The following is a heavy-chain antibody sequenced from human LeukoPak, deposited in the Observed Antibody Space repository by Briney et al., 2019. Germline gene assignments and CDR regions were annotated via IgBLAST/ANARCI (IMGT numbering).Heavy chain of an antibody. V-gene: IGHV3-74*01. CDR3: ASRGVRRDYYDSSGYIGDAFDI. Sequence: PGGSLRLSRAASGFTFSSYWMHWVRQAPGKGLVWVSRINSDGSSTSYADSVKGRFTISRDNAKNTLYLQMNSLRAEDTAVYYCASRGVRRDYYDSSGYIGDAFDIWGQGTMGTVSS. D-gene: IGHD3-22*01. CDR1: GFTFSSYW. CDR2: INSDGSST. J-gene: IGHJ3*02.